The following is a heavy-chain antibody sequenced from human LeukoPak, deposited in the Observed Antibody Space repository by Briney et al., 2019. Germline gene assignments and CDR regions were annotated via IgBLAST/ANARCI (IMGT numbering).Heavy chain of an antibody. J-gene: IGHJ6*02. V-gene: IGHV4-34*01. D-gene: IGHD3-3*01. CDR1: GGSISGYY. Sequence: SETLSLTCTVSGGSISGYYWSWIRQPPGKGLEWIGEINHSGSTNYNPSLKSRVTISVDTSKNQFSLKLSSVTAADTAVYYCARAFGFYDFWSGYYIDYYYYYGMDVWGQGTTVTVSS. CDR2: INHSGST. CDR3: ARAFGFYDFWSGYYIDYYYYYGMDV.